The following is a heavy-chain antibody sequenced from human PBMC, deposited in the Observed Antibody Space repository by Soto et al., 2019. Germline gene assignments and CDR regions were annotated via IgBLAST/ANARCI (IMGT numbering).Heavy chain of an antibody. CDR1: GYTFTSYD. CDR2: MNPNSGNT. V-gene: IGHV1-8*01. Sequence: ASVKVSCKASGYTFTSYDINWVRQATGQGLEWMGWMNPNSGNTGYAQKFQGRVTMTRNTSISTAYMELSSLRSEDTAVYYCARGHKAGTSRLYYFDYWGQGTLVTVSS. J-gene: IGHJ4*02. D-gene: IGHD6-19*01. CDR3: ARGHKAGTSRLYYFDY.